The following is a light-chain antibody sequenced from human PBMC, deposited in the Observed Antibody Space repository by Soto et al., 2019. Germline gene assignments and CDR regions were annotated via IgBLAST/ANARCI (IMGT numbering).Light chain of an antibody. Sequence: QSALTQPRSVSGSPGQSVTISCTGTSSDVGGYNYVSWYQQHPGTAPKLMIYDVSKRPSGVPDRFSGSKSGNTASLTISGLQAEDEADYCCCSYADSYTLVFGGGTQLTVL. CDR1: SSDVGGYNY. V-gene: IGLV2-11*01. J-gene: IGLJ2*01. CDR2: DVS. CDR3: CSYADSYTLV.